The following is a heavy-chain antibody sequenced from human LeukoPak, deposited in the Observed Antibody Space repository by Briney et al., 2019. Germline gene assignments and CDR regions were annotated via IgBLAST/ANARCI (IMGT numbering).Heavy chain of an antibody. CDR1: GGSISSGDYY. V-gene: IGHV4-30-4*01. CDR3: ARDTGDTVRGFDV. Sequence: SETLSLTRSVSGGSISSGDYYWSWIRQPPGKGLEWVGYIYYSGSTYYNPSLKSRVTISVDTSKNQFSLKLSSVPAADTAVYYCARDTGDTVRGFDVWGQGTTVTVSS. CDR2: IYYSGST. J-gene: IGHJ6*02. D-gene: IGHD3-10*01.